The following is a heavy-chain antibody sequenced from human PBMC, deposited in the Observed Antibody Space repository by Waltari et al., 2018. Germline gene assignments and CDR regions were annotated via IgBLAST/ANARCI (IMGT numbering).Heavy chain of an antibody. Sequence: QVQLVESGGGVVQPGRSLRLSCAASGFTFSSYGMHWVRQAPGKGLEWVAVIWYDGSNKYYADSVKGRFTISRDNSKNTLYLQMNSLRAEDTAVYYCARGLAYDSSGYGDYWGQGTLVTVSS. CDR3: ARGLAYDSSGYGDY. V-gene: IGHV3-33*01. D-gene: IGHD3-22*01. CDR2: IWYDGSNK. CDR1: GFTFSSYG. J-gene: IGHJ4*02.